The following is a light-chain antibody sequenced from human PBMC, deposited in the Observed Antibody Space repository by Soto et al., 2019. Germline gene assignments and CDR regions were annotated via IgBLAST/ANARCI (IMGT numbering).Light chain of an antibody. CDR2: DVT. CDR3: CSYAGRYTYV. V-gene: IGLV2-11*01. Sequence: QSALTQPRSVSGSPGQSVTIPCTGTSSDVGGYKYVSWYQQHPGKAPKLTIYDVTKRPSGVPDRFSGSKSGNTASLTISGLQAEDEADYYCCSYAGRYTYVFGTGTKLTVL. J-gene: IGLJ1*01. CDR1: SSDVGGYKY.